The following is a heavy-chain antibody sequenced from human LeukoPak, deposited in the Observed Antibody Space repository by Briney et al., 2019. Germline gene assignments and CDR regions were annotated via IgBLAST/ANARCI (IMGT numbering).Heavy chain of an antibody. CDR3: ARDRYYYDSSGYQHWYFDL. Sequence: SETLSLTCTVSGASISSTSYCWGWIRQPAGKGLEWIGHIHTSGSTNYNPSLKSRVTISVDTSKNQFSLKLSSVTAADTAVYYCARDRYYYDSSGYQHWYFDLWGRGTLVTVSS. V-gene: IGHV4-61*09. J-gene: IGHJ2*01. CDR1: GASISSTSYC. CDR2: IHTSGST. D-gene: IGHD3-22*01.